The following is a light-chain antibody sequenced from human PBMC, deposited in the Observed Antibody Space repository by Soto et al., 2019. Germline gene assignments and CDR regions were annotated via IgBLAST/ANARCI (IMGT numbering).Light chain of an antibody. J-gene: IGKJ5*01. Sequence: EVLMTQSPLSLPGTLGQPASISCSSNESLVHSDGIAYFSWFQQRPGRSPRRLIYKVSNRDSGVPARFSGSGSGTDFALKISRVEAEDVGVYYCMQGTHLPNTFGQGTRLDI. CDR2: KVS. V-gene: IGKV2-30*02. CDR1: ESLVHSDGIAY. CDR3: MQGTHLPNT.